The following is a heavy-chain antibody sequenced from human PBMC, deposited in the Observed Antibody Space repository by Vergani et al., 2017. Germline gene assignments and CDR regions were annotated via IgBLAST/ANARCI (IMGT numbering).Heavy chain of an antibody. CDR1: GCSISSGSYY. V-gene: IGHV4-61*02. CDR2: IYTSGST. CDR3: ARDRLSDTSAFDI. Sequence: QVQLQESGPGLVKPSQTLSLTCTVSGCSISSGSYYWSWIRQPAGKGLEWIGRIYTSGSTNFNPSLKSRVTISVDTAKNQFSLKLSSVTAADTAVYYCARDRLSDTSAFDIWGQGTMVTVSS. D-gene: IGHD2-2*01. J-gene: IGHJ3*02.